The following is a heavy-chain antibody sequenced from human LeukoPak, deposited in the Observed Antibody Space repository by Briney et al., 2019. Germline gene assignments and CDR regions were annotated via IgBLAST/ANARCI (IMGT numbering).Heavy chain of an antibody. CDR3: ARAREYYDFWSGHFDY. D-gene: IGHD3-3*01. CDR2: INHSGST. V-gene: IGHV4-38-2*02. Sequence: SSETLSLTCTVSGYSISSGYYWGWIRQPPGKGLEWIGSINHSGSTYYNPSLKSRVTISVDTSKNQFSLKLSSVTAADTAVYYCARAREYYDFWSGHFDYWGQGTLVTVSS. J-gene: IGHJ4*02. CDR1: GYSISSGYY.